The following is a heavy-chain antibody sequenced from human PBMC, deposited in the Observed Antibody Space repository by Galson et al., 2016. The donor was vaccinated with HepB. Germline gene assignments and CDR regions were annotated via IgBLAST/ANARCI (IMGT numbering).Heavy chain of an antibody. CDR3: ARSYYYGSGSVGDFDV. V-gene: IGHV3-72*01. D-gene: IGHD3-10*01. CDR2: SRNKARSYTT. J-gene: IGHJ3*01. CDR1: GFTFSDHY. Sequence: SGAEVKKPGESLKISCAASGFTFSDHYMEWVRQAPGKGLEWVARSRNKARSYTTEYAASVKGRFAISRDDSKKSLYLQMNSLKTEDTAVYHCARSYYYGSGSVGDFDVWGQGTMVTVSS.